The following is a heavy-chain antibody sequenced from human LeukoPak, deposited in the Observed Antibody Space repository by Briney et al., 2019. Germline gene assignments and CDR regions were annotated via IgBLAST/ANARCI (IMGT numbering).Heavy chain of an antibody. J-gene: IGHJ4*02. CDR3: ARMSVSSGYYHDY. V-gene: IGHV3-30*03. Sequence: GGSLRLSCAASGFTFSSYGMHWVRQAPGKGLEWVAVISYDGSNKYYADSVKGRFTISRDNSKNTLYLQMNSLRAEDTAVYYCARMSVSSGYYHDYWGQGTLVTVSS. D-gene: IGHD3-22*01. CDR2: ISYDGSNK. CDR1: GFTFSSYG.